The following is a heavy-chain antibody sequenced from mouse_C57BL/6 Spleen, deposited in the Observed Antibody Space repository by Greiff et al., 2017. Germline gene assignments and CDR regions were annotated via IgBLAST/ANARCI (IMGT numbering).Heavy chain of an antibody. CDR1: GYTFTSYW. CDR3: ARGWDGDYAMGY. J-gene: IGHJ4*01. CDR2: IYPGSGST. V-gene: IGHV1-55*01. D-gene: IGHD4-1*01. Sequence: QVQLQQPGAELVKPGASVKMSCKASGYTFTSYWITWVKQRPGQGLEWIGDIYPGSGSTNYNEKFKSKATLTVDTSSRTAYMQLSSLTSEDAAVYYCARGWDGDYAMGYWGQGTSVTVSS.